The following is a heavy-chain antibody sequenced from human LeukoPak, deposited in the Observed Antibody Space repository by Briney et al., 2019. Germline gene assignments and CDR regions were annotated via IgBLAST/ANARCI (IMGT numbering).Heavy chain of an antibody. CDR1: GFTVSSNY. V-gene: IGHV3-53*01. J-gene: IGHJ4*02. D-gene: IGHD6-25*01. Sequence: GGSLRLSCAASGFTVSSNYMSWVRQAPGKGLEWVSVIYSGGSTHYADSVKGRFTISRDNSKNTLYLQMNSLRAEDTVVYYCARGGLYSSALDYWGQGTLVTVSS. CDR3: ARGGLYSSALDY. CDR2: IYSGGST.